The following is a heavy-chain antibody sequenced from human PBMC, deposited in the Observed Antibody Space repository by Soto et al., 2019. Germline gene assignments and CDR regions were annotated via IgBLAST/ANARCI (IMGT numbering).Heavy chain of an antibody. V-gene: IGHV3-23*01. Sequence: PWGSLRLSCAASGFTFSMSAMTWVRQAPGKGLEWVSTTGLNGRTTYYADSVKGRFTVSRDNSKNALDLHMSSLRAEDTAVYYCATVHSTSRSFDYWGQGTLVTVSS. CDR2: TGLNGRTT. J-gene: IGHJ4*02. CDR3: ATVHSTSRSFDY. CDR1: GFTFSMSA. D-gene: IGHD6-6*01.